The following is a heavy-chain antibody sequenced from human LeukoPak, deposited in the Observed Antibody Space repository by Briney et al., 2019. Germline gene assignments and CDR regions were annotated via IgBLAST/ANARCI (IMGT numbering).Heavy chain of an antibody. V-gene: IGHV1-2*06. CDR2: INPTTGDT. Sequence: ASVKVSCKASGYTFTGYHIHWVRQAPGQGLEWMGRINPTTGDTNFAQKFQGRVTMTRDTSITTAYMEVSSLRPDDTAMCFCARDQGSLSRSWYTGYWGQGTQVTVSS. D-gene: IGHD6-13*01. CDR1: GYTFTGYH. CDR3: ARDQGSLSRSWYTGY. J-gene: IGHJ4*02.